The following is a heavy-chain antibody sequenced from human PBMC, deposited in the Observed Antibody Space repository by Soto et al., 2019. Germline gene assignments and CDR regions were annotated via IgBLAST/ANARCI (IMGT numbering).Heavy chain of an antibody. V-gene: IGHV3-30*18. CDR3: AKDRRAARPGYYYYGMDV. CDR1: GFTFSSYG. J-gene: IGHJ6*02. Sequence: GSLRLSCAASGFTFSSYGMHWVRQAPGKGLEWVAVISYDGSNKYYADSVKGRCTISRDNSKNTLYLQMNSLRAEDTAVYYCAKDRRAARPGYYYYGMDVWGQGTTVTVSS. CDR2: ISYDGSNK. D-gene: IGHD6-6*01.